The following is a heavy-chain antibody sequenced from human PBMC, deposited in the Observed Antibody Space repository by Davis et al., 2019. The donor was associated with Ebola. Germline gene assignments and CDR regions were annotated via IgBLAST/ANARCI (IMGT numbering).Heavy chain of an antibody. CDR1: GFTFSSYA. CDR2: ISSSSSYI. D-gene: IGHD6-19*01. J-gene: IGHJ4*02. CDR3: AREIAVAYFDY. V-gene: IGHV3-21*01. Sequence: GGSLRLSCAASGFTFSSYAMSWVRQAPGKGLEWVSSISSSSSYIYYADSVKGRFTISRDNAKNSLYLQMNSLRAEDTAVYYCAREIAVAYFDYWGQGTLVTVSS.